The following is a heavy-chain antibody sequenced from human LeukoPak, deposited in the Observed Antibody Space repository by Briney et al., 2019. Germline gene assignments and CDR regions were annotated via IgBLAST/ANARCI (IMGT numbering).Heavy chain of an antibody. V-gene: IGHV3-49*04. Sequence: PGGSLRLSCTASGFTFGDYAMSWVRQAPGKGREWVGFIRSKAYGGTTEYAASVKGRFTISRDDSKSIAYLQMNSLKTEDTAVYYCTKGSALSPYYYDSSGSDYFDYWGQGTLVTVSS. D-gene: IGHD3-22*01. CDR3: TKGSALSPYYYDSSGSDYFDY. J-gene: IGHJ4*02. CDR2: IRSKAYGGTT. CDR1: GFTFGDYA.